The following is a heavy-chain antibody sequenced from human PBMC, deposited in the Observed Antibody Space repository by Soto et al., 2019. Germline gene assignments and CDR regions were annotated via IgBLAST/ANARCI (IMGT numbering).Heavy chain of an antibody. CDR1: GGSISSYY. V-gene: IGHV4-59*08. CDR2: IYYSGST. CDR3: ARIGTRTGTKRLDMDV. J-gene: IGHJ6*03. D-gene: IGHD1-7*01. Sequence: PSETLSLTCTVSGGSISSYYWSWIRQPPGKGLEWIGYIYYSGSTNYNPSLKSRVTISVDTSKNQFSLKLSSVTAADTAVYYCARIGTRTGTKRLDMDVWGKGTTVT.